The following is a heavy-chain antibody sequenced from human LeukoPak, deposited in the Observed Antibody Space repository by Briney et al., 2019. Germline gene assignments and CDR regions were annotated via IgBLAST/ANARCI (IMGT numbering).Heavy chain of an antibody. J-gene: IGHJ5*02. Sequence: GGSLRLSCAASGFTFSSYAMHWVRQAPGKGLEWVAVISYDGSNKYYADSVKGRLTISRDNSKNTLYLQMNSLRAEDTAVYYCARIVGAIAQNWFDPWGQGTLVTVSS. V-gene: IGHV3-30*04. CDR1: GFTFSSYA. CDR2: ISYDGSNK. CDR3: ARIVGAIAQNWFDP. D-gene: IGHD1-26*01.